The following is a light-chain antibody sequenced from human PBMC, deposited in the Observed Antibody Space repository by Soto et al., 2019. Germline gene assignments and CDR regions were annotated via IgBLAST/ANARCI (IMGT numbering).Light chain of an antibody. J-gene: IGKJ5*01. Sequence: DIHMTQSPSSLSASIGDRVTITCRASQYIGTYLNWYLQRPGQAPRLLVYADSSLRSGVPSRFSGSGSGTDFTLTISSLQPEDSATYYCQESLSPPITFGQGTRLEI. CDR1: QYIGTY. CDR3: QESLSPPIT. V-gene: IGKV1-39*01. CDR2: ADS.